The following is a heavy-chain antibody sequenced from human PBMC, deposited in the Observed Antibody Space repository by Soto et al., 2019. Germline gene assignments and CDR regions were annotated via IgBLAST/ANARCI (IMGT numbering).Heavy chain of an antibody. CDR2: ISGSGGST. Sequence: EVQLLESGGGLVQPGGSLRLSCAASGFTFSSYAMSWVRQAPGKGLEWVSTISGSGGSTYYADSVKGRFTISRDNSKNALYLQMNSLRAEDTAVYYCAKEMYRGYYYGMDVWGQGTTVTVSS. CDR1: GFTFSSYA. D-gene: IGHD1-26*01. J-gene: IGHJ6*02. CDR3: AKEMYRGYYYGMDV. V-gene: IGHV3-23*01.